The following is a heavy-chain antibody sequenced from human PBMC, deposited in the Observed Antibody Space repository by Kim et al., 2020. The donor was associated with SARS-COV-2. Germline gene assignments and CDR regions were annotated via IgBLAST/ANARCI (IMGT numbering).Heavy chain of an antibody. CDR1: GGSFSGYY. J-gene: IGHJ6*03. CDR2: INHSGST. Sequence: SETLSLTCAVYGGSFSGYYWSWIRQPPGKGLEWIGEINHSGSTNYNPSLKSRVTISVDTSKNQFSLKLSSVTAADTAVYYCARSEAGELLSVGDYMDVWG. D-gene: IGHD3-10*01. CDR3: ARSEAGELLSVGDYMDV. V-gene: IGHV4-34*01.